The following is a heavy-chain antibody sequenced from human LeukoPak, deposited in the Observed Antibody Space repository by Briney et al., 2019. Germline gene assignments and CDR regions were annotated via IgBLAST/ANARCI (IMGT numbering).Heavy chain of an antibody. D-gene: IGHD3-22*01. CDR2: TYYSGST. CDR3: ARPYYYDSRIDP. Sequence: PSETLSLTCTVSGISISSGDYYWSWIRQPPGKGLEWIGYTYYSGSTYYNPSLKSRVTISVDTSKNQFTLKLSSVTAADTAVYYCARPYYYDSRIDPWGQGTRVTVSS. V-gene: IGHV4-30-4*01. J-gene: IGHJ5*02. CDR1: GISISSGDYY.